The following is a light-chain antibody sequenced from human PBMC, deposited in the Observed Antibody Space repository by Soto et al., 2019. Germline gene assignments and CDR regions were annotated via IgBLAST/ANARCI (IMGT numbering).Light chain of an antibody. Sequence: EIVLTQSPATLSLSPGESATLSCRASQSVTAGYFAWYQQKSGQAPRLIIYETSSRMTGVPDRFSGSGSGTDFTLTISRLEPEDFAVYCCQQYGNSPTFGQGTKVEIK. J-gene: IGKJ1*01. CDR1: QSVTAGY. CDR3: QQYGNSPT. CDR2: ETS. V-gene: IGKV3-20*01.